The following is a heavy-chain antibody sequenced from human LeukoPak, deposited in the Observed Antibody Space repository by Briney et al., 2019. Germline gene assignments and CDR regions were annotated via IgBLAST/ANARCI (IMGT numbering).Heavy chain of an antibody. J-gene: IGHJ4*02. CDR2: IKRDGSER. CDR3: ARSQY. V-gene: IGHV3-7*01. Sequence: GGSLRLSCAAPGFTFSSYWMSWVRQAPGKGLEWVANIKRDGSERYYVDSVEGRFTISRDNAKNSLCLQMNSLRAEDTAVYYCARSQYWGQGTLVTVSS. CDR1: GFTFSSYW.